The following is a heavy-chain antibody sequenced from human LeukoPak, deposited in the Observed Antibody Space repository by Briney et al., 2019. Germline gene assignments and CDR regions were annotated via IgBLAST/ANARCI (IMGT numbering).Heavy chain of an antibody. J-gene: IGHJ4*02. CDR2: ISSSGSTT. CDR1: GFIFSDYY. D-gene: IGHD2-8*01. Sequence: GGSLRLSCAASGFIFSDYYMSWIRQAPGKGLEWVSYISSSGSTTYYADSVEGRFTISRDNAKNSLYLQMNSLRAEDTAVYYCARVGSCTNGVCYNPFDYWGQGTLVTVSS. CDR3: ARVGSCTNGVCYNPFDY. V-gene: IGHV3-11*04.